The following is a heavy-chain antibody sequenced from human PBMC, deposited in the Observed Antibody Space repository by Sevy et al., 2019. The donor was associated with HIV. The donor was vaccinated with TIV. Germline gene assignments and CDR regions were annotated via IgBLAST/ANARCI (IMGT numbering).Heavy chain of an antibody. CDR1: GYTFTSYG. V-gene: IGHV1-18*01. J-gene: IGHJ4*02. CDR2: ISAYNGNT. Sequence: ASVKVSCKASGYTFTSYGISWVRQAPGQGLEWMGWISAYNGNTNYAQTLQGRVTMTTDTSTSTAYMELRSLRSDDTAVYYCARSMEYDSSGYYYVLPYFDYWGQGTLVTVSS. CDR3: ARSMEYDSSGYYYVLPYFDY. D-gene: IGHD3-22*01.